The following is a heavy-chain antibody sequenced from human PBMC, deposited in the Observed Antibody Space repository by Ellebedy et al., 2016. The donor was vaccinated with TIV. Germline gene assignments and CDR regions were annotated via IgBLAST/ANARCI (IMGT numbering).Heavy chain of an antibody. V-gene: IGHV1-8*01. Sequence: AASAKVSCKASGYTFTSYDINWVRQATGQGLEWMGWMNPSSGNTGDAREFQGRVTMTRDTSISTAYLQLNSVGSEDTAVYYCARWRAGSIDYWGQGTLVTVSS. CDR3: ARWRAGSIDY. J-gene: IGHJ4*02. D-gene: IGHD6-19*01. CDR1: GYTFTSYD. CDR2: MNPSSGNT.